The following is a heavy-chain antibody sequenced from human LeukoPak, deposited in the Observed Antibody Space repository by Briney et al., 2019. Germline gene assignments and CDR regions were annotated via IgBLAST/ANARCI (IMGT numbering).Heavy chain of an antibody. CDR1: GGSISSSSYY. CDR2: IYYSGST. Sequence: SETLSLTCTVSGGSISSSSYYWGWIRQPPGKGLEWIGSIYYSGSTYYNPSLKSRVTISVDTSKNQFSLKLSSVTAADTAVYYCARVSGPASWYNWNYENWFDPWGQGTLVTVSS. D-gene: IGHD1-7*01. CDR3: ARVSGPASWYNWNYENWFDP. J-gene: IGHJ5*02. V-gene: IGHV4-39*07.